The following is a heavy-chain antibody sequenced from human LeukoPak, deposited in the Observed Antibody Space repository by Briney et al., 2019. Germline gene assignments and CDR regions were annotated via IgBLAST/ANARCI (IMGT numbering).Heavy chain of an antibody. CDR1: GFTFSSYW. CDR2: IYSDEIST. CDR3: AELGITMIGGV. Sequence: PGGSLRLSCAASGFTFSSYWMHWVRQAPGKGLVWVSRIYSDEISTNYADSVKGRFTISRDNAKNTLYLQMNSLRAEDTAVYYCAELGITMIGGVWGKGTTVTISS. V-gene: IGHV3-74*01. D-gene: IGHD3-10*02. J-gene: IGHJ6*04.